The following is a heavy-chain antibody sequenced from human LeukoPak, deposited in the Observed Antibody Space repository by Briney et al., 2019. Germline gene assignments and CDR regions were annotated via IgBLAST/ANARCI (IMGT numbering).Heavy chain of an antibody. CDR3: AKEFIAGNAFDI. Sequence: PGGSLRLSCAASGFTFSSYSMNWVRQAPGKGLEWVSSISSSSSYIYYADSVKGRFTISRDNAKNTLYLQMNSLRAEDTAVYYCAKEFIAGNAFDIWGQGTMVTVSS. CDR1: GFTFSSYS. J-gene: IGHJ3*02. CDR2: ISSSSSYI. V-gene: IGHV3-21*01.